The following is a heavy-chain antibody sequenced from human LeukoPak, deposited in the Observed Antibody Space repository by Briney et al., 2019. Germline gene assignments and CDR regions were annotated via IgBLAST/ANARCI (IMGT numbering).Heavy chain of an antibody. CDR1: GGSLSSGGYS. Sequence: SQTLSLTCAVSGGSLSSGGYSWSWLRQPPGMGLEWIGYIYHSGSTYYNPSLKSRVTISVDRSKNQFSLKLSSVTAADTAVYYCAREVASYFDYWGQGTLVTVSS. J-gene: IGHJ4*02. V-gene: IGHV4-30-2*01. CDR2: IYHSGST. CDR3: AREVASYFDY.